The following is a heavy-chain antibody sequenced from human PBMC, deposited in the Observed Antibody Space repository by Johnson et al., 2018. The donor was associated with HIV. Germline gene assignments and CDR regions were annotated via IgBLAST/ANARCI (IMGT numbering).Heavy chain of an antibody. CDR2: INWNGGST. J-gene: IGHJ3*02. V-gene: IGHV3-20*04. CDR1: RFIFDDYG. D-gene: IGHD1-26*01. CDR3: ARRDSGSLSFDI. Sequence: VQLVESGGGVLRPGGSLRLSCEGFRFIFDDYGLSWVRQAPGKGLEWASGINWNGGSTGYADSVRGRCTISRDNGKNSLYLQMNNLRAEDTALYYCARRDSGSLSFDIWGQGTMVTVSS.